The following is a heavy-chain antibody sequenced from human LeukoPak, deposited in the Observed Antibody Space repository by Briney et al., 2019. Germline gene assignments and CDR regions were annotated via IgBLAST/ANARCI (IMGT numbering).Heavy chain of an antibody. CDR2: INCEGGIT. CDR3: TRAGSTAYSDTLTGYYDGRDY. V-gene: IGHV3-74*01. D-gene: IGHD3-9*01. Sequence: GGSLRLSCAVSGFPFSNYWMPWVRQAPGRGLVWVSRINCEGGITRYAESVKGRFTISRDNAKNTQYLQMNNMRVEETAVYCWTRAGSTAYSDTLTGYYDGRDYWGQGTLVTVSS. J-gene: IGHJ4*02. CDR1: GFPFSNYW.